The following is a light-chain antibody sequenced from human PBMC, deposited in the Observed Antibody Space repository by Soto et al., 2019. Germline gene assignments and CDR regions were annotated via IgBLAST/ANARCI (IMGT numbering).Light chain of an antibody. Sequence: QSALTQPPSTSGSPRQSVTISCTGTSSDVGSYKYVSWYQQHPGKAPKLMIYEVSQRPSGVPDRFSGSKSGNTASLTVSGLQADDEADYYCSSYAGSNNPVVFGGGTKLTVL. J-gene: IGLJ2*01. V-gene: IGLV2-8*01. CDR3: SSYAGSNNPVV. CDR1: SSDVGSYKY. CDR2: EVS.